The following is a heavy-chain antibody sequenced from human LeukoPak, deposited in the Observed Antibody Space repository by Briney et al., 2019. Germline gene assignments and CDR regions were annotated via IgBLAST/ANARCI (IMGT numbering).Heavy chain of an antibody. Sequence: PGRSLRLSCAASGFTFSSYGMHWVRQGPGTGLEWVAVISSDGSNKYYADSVKGRFTISRDNSKNTLYLQMNSLRAEDTAVYYCAKRSGYSSGWYSLDCWGQGTLVTVSS. CDR2: ISSDGSNK. V-gene: IGHV3-30*18. D-gene: IGHD6-19*01. CDR1: GFTFSSYG. CDR3: AKRSGYSSGWYSLDC. J-gene: IGHJ4*02.